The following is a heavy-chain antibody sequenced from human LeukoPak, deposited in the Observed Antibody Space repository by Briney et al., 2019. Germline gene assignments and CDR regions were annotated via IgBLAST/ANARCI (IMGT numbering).Heavy chain of an antibody. Sequence: ASVKVSCKASGYTFSGYYLHWVRQAPGQGLEWMGWINPNSGDTNYAQKLQGRVTMTTGTSTSTAYMELRSLRSDDTAVYYCAGCSTSCYGPYYHYYYGMDVWGQGTTVTVSS. CDR1: GYTFSGYY. V-gene: IGHV1-2*02. D-gene: IGHD2-2*01. CDR2: INPNSGDT. CDR3: AGCSTSCYGPYYHYYYGMDV. J-gene: IGHJ6*02.